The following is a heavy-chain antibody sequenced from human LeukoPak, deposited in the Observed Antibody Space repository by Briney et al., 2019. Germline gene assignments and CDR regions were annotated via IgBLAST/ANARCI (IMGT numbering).Heavy chain of an antibody. J-gene: IGHJ6*02. CDR2: ISYDGSNK. V-gene: IGHV3-30-3*01. CDR3: ARDKLPGYSSSWYLYYYYGMDV. D-gene: IGHD6-13*01. Sequence: PGRSLRLSCAASGFTFSSYAMHWVRQAPGKGLEWVAVISYDGSNKYYADSVKGRFTISRDNSKNTLYLQMNCLRAEDTAVYYCARDKLPGYSSSWYLYYYYGMDVWGQGTTVTVSS. CDR1: GFTFSSYA.